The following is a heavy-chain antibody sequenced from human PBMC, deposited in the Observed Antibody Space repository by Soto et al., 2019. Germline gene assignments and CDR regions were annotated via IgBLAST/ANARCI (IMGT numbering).Heavy chain of an antibody. J-gene: IGHJ3*02. CDR2: IWYDGSNK. Sequence: GGSLRLSCAASGFTFSSYGMHWVRQAPGKGLEWVAVIWYDGSNKYYADSVKGRFTISRDNSKNTLYLQMNSLRAEDTAVYYCAPLGFCSGGSCYDAFYIWGQGTMVTVS. D-gene: IGHD2-15*01. CDR1: GFTFSSYG. CDR3: APLGFCSGGSCYDAFYI. V-gene: IGHV3-33*01.